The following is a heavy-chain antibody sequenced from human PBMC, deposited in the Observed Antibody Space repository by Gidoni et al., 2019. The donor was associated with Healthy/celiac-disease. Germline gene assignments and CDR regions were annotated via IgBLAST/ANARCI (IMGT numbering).Heavy chain of an antibody. J-gene: IGHJ6*02. D-gene: IGHD3-10*01. CDR2: ISSSSSTI. Sequence: EVQLVESGGGLVQPGVSLRLSCAASGFTFSSYSMNWVRQAPGKGLEWVSYISSSSSTIYYADSVKGRFTISRDNAKNSLYLQMNSLRDEDTAVYYCARVSITMVRGANYYGMDVWGQGTTVTVSS. CDR1: GFTFSSYS. V-gene: IGHV3-48*02. CDR3: ARVSITMVRGANYYGMDV.